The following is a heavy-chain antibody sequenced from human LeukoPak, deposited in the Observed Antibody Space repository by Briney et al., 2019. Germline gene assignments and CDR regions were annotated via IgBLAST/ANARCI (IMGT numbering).Heavy chain of an antibody. CDR2: IYHSGST. D-gene: IGHD2-2*01. J-gene: IGHJ6*02. Sequence: PSGTLSLTCAVSGGSISNNNWWNWVRQPPGKGLEWIGEIYHSGSTNYNPSLKSRVTISVDKSNNQFSLKLNSVTAADTAVYYCASPGYCSSTSCYFSSPYYYGMDVWGQGTTVTVSS. CDR1: GGSISNNNW. CDR3: ASPGYCSSTSCYFSSPYYYGMDV. V-gene: IGHV4-4*02.